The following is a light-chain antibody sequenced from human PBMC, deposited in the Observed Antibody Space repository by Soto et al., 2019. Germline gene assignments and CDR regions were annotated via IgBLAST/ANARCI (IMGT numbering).Light chain of an antibody. V-gene: IGLV2-23*02. CDR3: CSYAGSDTYV. J-gene: IGLJ1*01. CDR2: EVS. Sequence: QSALTQPASVSGSPGQSITISCTGTSSDVGNYNLVSWYQQRPGKAPKLMIYEVSKGPSGVSNRFSGSKSGNTASLTISGLQTEDEADYYCCSYAGSDTYVFGTGTQLTVL. CDR1: SSDVGNYNL.